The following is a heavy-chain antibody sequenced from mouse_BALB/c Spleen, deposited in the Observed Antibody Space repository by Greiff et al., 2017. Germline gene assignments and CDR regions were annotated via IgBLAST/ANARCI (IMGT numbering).Heavy chain of an antibody. Sequence: QVQLKESGPGLVAPSQSLSITCTVSGFSLTSYGVHWVRQPPGKGLEWLGVIWAGGSTNYNSALMSRLSISKDNSKSQVFLKMNSLQTDDTAMYYCARVLLRYYAMDYWGQGTSVTVSS. CDR1: GFSLTSYG. CDR2: IWAGGST. D-gene: IGHD1-1*01. V-gene: IGHV2-9*02. J-gene: IGHJ4*01. CDR3: ARVLLRYYAMDY.